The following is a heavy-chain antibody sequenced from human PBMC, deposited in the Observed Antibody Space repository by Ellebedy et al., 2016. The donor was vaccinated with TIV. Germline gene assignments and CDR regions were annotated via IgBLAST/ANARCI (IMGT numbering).Heavy chain of an antibody. CDR3: ARRYCGGDCYSGERVHYYYDMDV. Sequence: GGSLRLSCAASGFTFSSYSMNWVRQAPGKGLEWVSSISSSSSYIYYADSVKGRFTISRDNAKNSLYLQMNSLRAEDTAVYYCARRYCGGDCYSGERVHYYYDMDVWGQGTTVTVSS. D-gene: IGHD2-21*02. CDR1: GFTFSSYS. CDR2: ISSSSSYI. J-gene: IGHJ6*02. V-gene: IGHV3-21*01.